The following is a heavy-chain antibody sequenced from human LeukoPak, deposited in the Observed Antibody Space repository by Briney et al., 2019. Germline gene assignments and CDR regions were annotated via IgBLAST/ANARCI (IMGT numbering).Heavy chain of an antibody. J-gene: IGHJ6*02. V-gene: IGHV1-46*01. D-gene: IGHD5-12*01. CDR3: ARQNGYAYYYYGMDV. Sequence: ASVKVSCKASGYTFTRYYMHWVRQAPGQGLEWMGIIDPSGGSTSYAQKFQGGVTMTRDATTSTVYLELSSLRSEDTAVYYCARQNGYAYYYYGMDVWGQGTTVTVSS. CDR2: IDPSGGST. CDR1: GYTFTRYY.